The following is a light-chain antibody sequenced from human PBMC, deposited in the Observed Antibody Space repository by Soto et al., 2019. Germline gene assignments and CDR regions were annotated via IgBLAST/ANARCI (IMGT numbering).Light chain of an antibody. CDR3: QQSHSAPLT. V-gene: IGKV1-39*01. J-gene: IGKJ4*01. CDR1: QSISTF. CDR2: SAS. Sequence: DIQMTQSPSSLSASVGDRVTITCRASQSISTFLLWYQQKPGKAPKLLIYSASSLQSGVPSRFCGSGSGTDFTLTISSLQPEDFATYHCQQSHSAPLTFGGGTKVEIK.